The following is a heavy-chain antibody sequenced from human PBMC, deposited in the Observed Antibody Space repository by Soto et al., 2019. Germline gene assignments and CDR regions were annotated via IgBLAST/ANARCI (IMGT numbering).Heavy chain of an antibody. CDR2: IFNSGSA. V-gene: IGHV4-31*02. CDR3: ARGYSGYDYIFDY. D-gene: IGHD5-12*01. J-gene: IGHJ4*02. Sequence: SGGGRCMLIRQRPGKGLECLGYIFNSGSAYYNPSLRCRVTISIDTSKDEFSLTVSSVTAADTAVYFCARGYSGYDYIFDYWGQRT. CDR1: SGGGR.